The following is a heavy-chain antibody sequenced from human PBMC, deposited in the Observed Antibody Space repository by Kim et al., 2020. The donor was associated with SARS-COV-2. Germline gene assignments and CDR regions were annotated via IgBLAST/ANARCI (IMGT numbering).Heavy chain of an antibody. Sequence: GGSLRLSCAASGFSLNNYEMNWVRQAPGKGLEWISHINRGGNYVYYAVSVKGRFTISRDNAKNSLNLEMNSLRAEDTGVYYCARDDTGYNHGPDTALDYWGPGTVVTVSS. CDR3: ARDDTGYNHGPDTALDY. CDR1: GFSLNNYE. D-gene: IGHD5-18*01. V-gene: IGHV3-48*03. CDR2: INRGGNYV. J-gene: IGHJ4*02.